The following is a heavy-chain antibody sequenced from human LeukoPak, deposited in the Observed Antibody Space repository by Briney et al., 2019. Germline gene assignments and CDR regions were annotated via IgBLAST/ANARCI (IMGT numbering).Heavy chain of an antibody. CDR2: IYTSGST. V-gene: IGHV4-61*02. CDR3: ARVYGDSTGVDY. D-gene: IGHD4-17*01. CDR1: GGSISSGSYY. J-gene: IGHJ4*02. Sequence: PSQTLSLTCTVSGGSISSGSYYWSWIRQPAGKGLEWIGRIYTSGSTNYNPSLKSRATISVDTSKNQFSLKLSSVTAADTAVYYCARVYGDSTGVDYWGQRTLVTVSS.